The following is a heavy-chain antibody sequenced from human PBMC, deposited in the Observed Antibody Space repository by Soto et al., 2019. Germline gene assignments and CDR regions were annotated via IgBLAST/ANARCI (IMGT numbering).Heavy chain of an antibody. V-gene: IGHV4-31*03. CDR1: GGSISSGGYY. J-gene: IGHJ5*02. Sequence: SETLSLTCTVSGGSISSGGYYWSWIRQHPGKGLEWIGYIYYSGSTYYNPSLKSRVTISVDTSKNQFSLKLSSVTAADTAVYYCARSNPGNYYDSSGYYWAWFDPWGQGTLVTVSS. CDR2: IYYSGST. D-gene: IGHD3-22*01. CDR3: ARSNPGNYYDSSGYYWAWFDP.